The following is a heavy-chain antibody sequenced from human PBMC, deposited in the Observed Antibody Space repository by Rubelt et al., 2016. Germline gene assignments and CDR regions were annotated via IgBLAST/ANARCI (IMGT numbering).Heavy chain of an antibody. D-gene: IGHD4-11*01. CDR2: ISGSGEYT. CDR1: GFTFSNAW. J-gene: IGHJ6*02. V-gene: IGHV3-23*01. CDR3: AKVWTATIGRYYGMDV. Sequence: VLPGGSLRLSCAASGFTFSNAWMSWVRQAPGKGLEWVSVISGSGEYTYYADSVKGRFTISRDNSKNTLYLQMNSLRAEDTAVYYCAKVWTATIGRYYGMDVWGQGTTVTVSS.